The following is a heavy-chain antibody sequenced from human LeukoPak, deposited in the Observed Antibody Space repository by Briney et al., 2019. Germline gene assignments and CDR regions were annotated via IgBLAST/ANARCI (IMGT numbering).Heavy chain of an antibody. D-gene: IGHD2-2*01. V-gene: IGHV3-23*01. Sequence: GGSLRLSCAASGFTFSSYAMSWVRQAPGKGLEWVSAISGSGGSTYYADSVKGRFTISRDNSKNTLYLQINSLRAEDTAVYYCAKDWGYCSSTSCYGYYFDYWGQGTLVTVSS. CDR1: GFTFSSYA. J-gene: IGHJ4*02. CDR3: AKDWGYCSSTSCYGYYFDY. CDR2: ISGSGGST.